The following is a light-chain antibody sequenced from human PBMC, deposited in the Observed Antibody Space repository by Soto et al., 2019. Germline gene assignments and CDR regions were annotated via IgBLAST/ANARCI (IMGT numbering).Light chain of an antibody. V-gene: IGLV1-44*01. Sequence: QSVLTQPPSASGTPGQRVTISCSGSSSNIGGNAVNWYQQLPGTAPKLLIHSNNQRPSGVPDRFSGSKSGTSASLAISGLQSEDEADYYCAAWDDSLKEVFSGGTKLTVL. CDR3: AAWDDSLKEV. CDR1: SSNIGGNA. CDR2: SNN. J-gene: IGLJ2*01.